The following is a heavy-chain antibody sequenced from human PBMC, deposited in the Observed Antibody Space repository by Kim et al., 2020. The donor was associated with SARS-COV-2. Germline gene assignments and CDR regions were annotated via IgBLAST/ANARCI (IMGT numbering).Heavy chain of an antibody. CDR1: GYTFTSYY. D-gene: IGHD4-4*01. CDR2: INPSGGST. CDR3: ARDFDYTQITKGLNYYYYYGMDV. Sequence: ASVKVSCKASGYTFTSYYMHWVRQAPGQGLEWMGIINPSGGSTSYAQKFQGRVTMTRDTSTSTVYMELSSLRSEDTAVYYCARDFDYTQITKGLNYYYYYGMDVWGQGTTVTVSS. V-gene: IGHV1-46*01. J-gene: IGHJ6*02.